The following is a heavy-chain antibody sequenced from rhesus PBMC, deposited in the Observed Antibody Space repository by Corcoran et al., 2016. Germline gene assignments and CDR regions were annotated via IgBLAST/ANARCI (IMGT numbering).Heavy chain of an antibody. V-gene: IGHV3S25*01. CDR2: INSGVRNP. Sequence: EVQLVESGGGLAKPGGSLRLSCAASGVTFSSYWMNWVRQAPGTGLVWVSGINSGVRNPYYADSVKGRFTISRDNSKNTLSLQMNSLRAEDTAVYYCAKAPGGYSYTFDYWGQGVLVTVSS. D-gene: IGHD5-12*01. J-gene: IGHJ4*01. CDR3: AKAPGGYSYTFDY. CDR1: GVTFSSYW.